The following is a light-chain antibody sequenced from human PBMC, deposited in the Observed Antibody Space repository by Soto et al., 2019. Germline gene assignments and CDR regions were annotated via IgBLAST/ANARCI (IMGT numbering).Light chain of an antibody. Sequence: QSVLTQPPSASGTPGQRVTISCSGSSSNIRSDTVHWYQQLPGTAPKLLIYINDQRPSGVPDRFSGSKSGTSASLAISGLQSEDEADYYWAAWDDSLNGVVFGGGTKLTVL. J-gene: IGLJ2*01. V-gene: IGLV1-44*01. CDR2: IND. CDR1: SSNIRSDT. CDR3: AAWDDSLNGVV.